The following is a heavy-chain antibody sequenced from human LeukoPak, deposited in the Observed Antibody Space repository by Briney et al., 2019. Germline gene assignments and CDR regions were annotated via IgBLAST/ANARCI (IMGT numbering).Heavy chain of an antibody. CDR3: AKESGYSSSWYVRNLNFDY. D-gene: IGHD6-13*01. CDR1: GFSFSNFA. J-gene: IGHJ4*02. CDR2: ISGDGGST. Sequence: GGSLRLSCSASGFSFSNFAMHWVRQAPGKGLEWVSRISGDGGSTYYADSVKGRFTISRDNSKNTLYLQMTNLRAEDTAIYYCAKESGYSSSWYVRNLNFDYWGQGTLVTVSS. V-gene: IGHV3-23*01.